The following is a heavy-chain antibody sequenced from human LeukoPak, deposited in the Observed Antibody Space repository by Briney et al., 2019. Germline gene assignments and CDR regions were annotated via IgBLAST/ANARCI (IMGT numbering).Heavy chain of an antibody. D-gene: IGHD3-3*01. Sequence: GGSLRLSCAASGFTFSSYAMHWVRQAPGKGLEWVTLISPEGNLKNYADSVKGRFTISRDNSRNTLFLQMSSLRPEDTAVYFCARGSGYFDHWGQGTQVTVSS. CDR2: ISPEGNLK. J-gene: IGHJ4*02. CDR3: ARGSGYFDH. V-gene: IGHV3-30*04. CDR1: GFTFSSYA.